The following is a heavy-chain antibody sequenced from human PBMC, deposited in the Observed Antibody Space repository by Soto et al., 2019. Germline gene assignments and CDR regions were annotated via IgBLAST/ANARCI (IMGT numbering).Heavy chain of an antibody. V-gene: IGHV1-18*01. D-gene: IGHD1-1*01. CDR1: GYTFTNYD. J-gene: IGHJ4*02. CDR2: ISAHNGNT. CDR3: ARGRYGDY. Sequence: QVHLVQSGAEVKKPGASVKVSCKASGYTFTNYDITWVRQAPGQGLEWMGWISAHNGNTDYAQKLQGRVIVTRDTSTSTAYMELRSLISDDTAVYYCARGRYGDYWGQGALVTVSS.